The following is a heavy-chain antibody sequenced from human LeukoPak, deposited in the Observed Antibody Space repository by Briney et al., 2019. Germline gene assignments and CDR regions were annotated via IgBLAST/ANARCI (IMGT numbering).Heavy chain of an antibody. D-gene: IGHD6-19*01. V-gene: IGHV4-39*01. CDR2: IYYSGST. CDR1: GGSISSSSYY. J-gene: IGHJ6*03. CDR3: ASSTTTSGWRSYYYYYMDV. Sequence: SETLSLTCTVSGGSISSSSYYWGWIRQPPGKGLEWIGSIYYSGSTYYNPSLKSRVTISVDTSKNQFSLKLSSVTAADTAVYYCASSTTTSGWRSYYYYYMDVWGKGTTVTVSS.